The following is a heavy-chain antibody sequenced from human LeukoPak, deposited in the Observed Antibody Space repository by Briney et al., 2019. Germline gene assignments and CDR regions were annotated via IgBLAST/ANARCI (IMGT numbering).Heavy chain of an antibody. CDR2: ISGSGGST. V-gene: IGHV3-23*01. Sequence: GGSLRLSCAASGFTFSSYGMSWVRQAPGKGLEWVSAISGSGGSTYYADSVKGRFTISRDNAKNSLFLQMNSLRAEDTAVYYCARAFLWFGELYVAHWYFDLWGRGTLVTVSS. CDR1: GFTFSSYG. CDR3: ARAFLWFGELYVAHWYFDL. D-gene: IGHD3-10*01. J-gene: IGHJ2*01.